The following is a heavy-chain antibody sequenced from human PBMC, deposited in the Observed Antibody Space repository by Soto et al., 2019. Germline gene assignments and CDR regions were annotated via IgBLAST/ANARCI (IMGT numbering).Heavy chain of an antibody. CDR2: ISTSGRTI. CDR1: GFTFSSYE. CDR3: ARQPAHVYEASPKWFDP. Sequence: ESVGGLVQPGGSLRLSCTASGFTFSSYEMNWVRQAPGKGLEWISYISTSGRTIFDAGSVKGRFTISRDNTRNTLFLQMDSLRPEDTAVYYCARQPAHVYEASPKWFDPWGQGTLVIVSS. D-gene: IGHD3-16*01. J-gene: IGHJ5*02. V-gene: IGHV3-48*03.